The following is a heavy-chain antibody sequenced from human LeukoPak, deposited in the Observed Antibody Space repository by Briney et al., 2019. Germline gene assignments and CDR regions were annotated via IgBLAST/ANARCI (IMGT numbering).Heavy chain of an antibody. CDR2: IYTSGST. J-gene: IGHJ4*02. Sequence: SETLSLTCTVSGGSISSYYWSWIRQPPGKGLEWIGYIYTSGSTNYNPSLKSRVTISVDTSKNQFSLKLSSVTAADTAVYYCARRRGSPLGYYFDYWGQGTLVTVSS. CDR3: ARRRGSPLGYYFDY. CDR1: GGSISSYY. D-gene: IGHD3-10*01. V-gene: IGHV4-4*09.